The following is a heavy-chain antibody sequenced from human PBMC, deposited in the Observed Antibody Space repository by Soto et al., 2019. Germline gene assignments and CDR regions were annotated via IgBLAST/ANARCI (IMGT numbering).Heavy chain of an antibody. CDR1: GFTFSSYA. CDR2: ISGSGGST. V-gene: IGHV3-23*01. Sequence: GGSLRLSCAASGFTFSSYAMSWVRQAPGKGLEWVSAISGSGGSTYYADSVKGRFTISRDNSKNTLYLQMNGLRAEDTAVYYCAKVVRYCSGGSCQTEYFQHWGQGTLVTVSS. CDR3: AKVVRYCSGGSCQTEYFQH. D-gene: IGHD2-15*01. J-gene: IGHJ1*01.